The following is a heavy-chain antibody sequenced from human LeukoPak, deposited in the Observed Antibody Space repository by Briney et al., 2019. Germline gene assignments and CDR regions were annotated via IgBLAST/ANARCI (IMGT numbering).Heavy chain of an antibody. D-gene: IGHD1-26*01. Sequence: PSETLSLTCTVSGGSISSSSYYWGWIRQPPGKGLEWIGSIYYSGSTYYNPSLKSRVTISVDTSKNQFSLKLSSVTAADTAVYYCARPSPFEVFGGSLDYWGQGTLVTVSS. CDR2: IYYSGST. CDR3: ARPSPFEVFGGSLDY. V-gene: IGHV4-39*01. J-gene: IGHJ4*02. CDR1: GGSISSSSYY.